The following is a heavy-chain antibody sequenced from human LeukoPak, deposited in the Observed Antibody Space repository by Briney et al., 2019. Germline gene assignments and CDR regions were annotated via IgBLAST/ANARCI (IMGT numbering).Heavy chain of an antibody. CDR3: ARQIAAAGKAGFDY. CDR2: SHHSGNT. V-gene: IGHV4-59*08. D-gene: IGHD6-13*01. CDR1: GVSISSAY. Sequence: SETLSLTCTVSGVSISSAYWSWIRQPPGKGLEWIGYSHHSGNTNYNPSLNSRVTMSVDTSKNQFSLKLSSVTAADTAVYYCARQIAAAGKAGFDYWGQGTLVTVSS. J-gene: IGHJ4*02.